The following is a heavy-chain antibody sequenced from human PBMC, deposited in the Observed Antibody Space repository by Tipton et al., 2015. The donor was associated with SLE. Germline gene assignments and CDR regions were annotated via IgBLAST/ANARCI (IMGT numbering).Heavy chain of an antibody. D-gene: IGHD6-19*01. CDR2: IYNSGSG. CDR3: AGYTSGWYNGPDY. J-gene: IGHJ4*02. CDR1: GGSISSHY. Sequence: LSLTCTVSGGSISSHYWSWIRQPPGKGLEWIGYIYNSGSGNYNPSLKSRVTISVDTSKNQFSLKLSSVSAADTAVYYCAGYTSGWYNGPDYWGQGTLVTVSS. V-gene: IGHV4-59*11.